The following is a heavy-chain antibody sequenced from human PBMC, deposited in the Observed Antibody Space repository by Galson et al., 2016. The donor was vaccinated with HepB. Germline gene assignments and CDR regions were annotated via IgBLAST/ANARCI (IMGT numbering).Heavy chain of an antibody. Sequence: PALVKPTQTLTLTCTFSGFSLSSDGEAVGWIRQPPGKALEWLSLIYWDDDKRYSPSLKSRLTITKDTSKNHVVLTMTNMDPVETGTYYCVHAHTMVRGIMMGDYWGQGTLVAVSS. V-gene: IGHV2-5*02. J-gene: IGHJ4*02. CDR2: IYWDDDK. CDR1: GFSLSSDGEA. CDR3: VHAHTMVRGIMMGDY. D-gene: IGHD3-10*01.